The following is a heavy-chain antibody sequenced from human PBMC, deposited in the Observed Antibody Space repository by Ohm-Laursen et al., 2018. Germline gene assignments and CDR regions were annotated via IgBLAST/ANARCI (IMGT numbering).Heavy chain of an antibody. CDR1: GGSISSYY. V-gene: IGHV4-59*07. CDR3: ARAVIGHIAWFDP. CDR2: IYYSGST. J-gene: IGHJ5*02. D-gene: IGHD2-21*01. Sequence: SDTLSLTCTVSGGSISSYYWSWIRQPPGKGLEWIGYIYYSGSTNYNPSLKSRVTISVDTSKNQSSLKLSSVTAADTAVYYCARAVIGHIAWFDPWGQGTLVTVSS.